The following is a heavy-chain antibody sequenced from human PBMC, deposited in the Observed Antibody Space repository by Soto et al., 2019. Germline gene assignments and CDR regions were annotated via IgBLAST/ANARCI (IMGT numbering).Heavy chain of an antibody. J-gene: IGHJ5*02. CDR2: INPNNGGT. D-gene: IGHD6-13*01. CDR1: GYTFTGYY. Sequence: ASVKVSCKASGYTFTGYYLHWVRQAPGQGLEWMGWINPNNGGTNYAQKFQGWVTITRDTSISTAYMELSSLRSNDTAVFYCARGIAASGTANWFDPWGQGTLVTVSS. V-gene: IGHV1-2*04. CDR3: ARGIAASGTANWFDP.